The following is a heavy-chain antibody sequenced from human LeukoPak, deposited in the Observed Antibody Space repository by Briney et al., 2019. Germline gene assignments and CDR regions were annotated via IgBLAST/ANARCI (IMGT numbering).Heavy chain of an antibody. CDR1: GGSISTSY. V-gene: IGHV4-59*01. Sequence: SSETLSLTCSVSGGSISTSYWIWIRQPPGKGLEWIGYIYNSGSTNYNPSFKSRVTISVDMSKNQFSLKLSSVTAADTAVYYCARPKYADYDWPDWYFDLWGRGILVTVSS. CDR2: IYNSGST. CDR3: ARPKYADYDWPDWYFDL. D-gene: IGHD4-17*01. J-gene: IGHJ2*01.